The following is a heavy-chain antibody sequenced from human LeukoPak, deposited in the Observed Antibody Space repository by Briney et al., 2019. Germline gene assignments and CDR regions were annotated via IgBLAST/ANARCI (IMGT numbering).Heavy chain of an antibody. D-gene: IGHD5-18*01. CDR1: GFTFSSHG. J-gene: IGHJ4*02. CDR2: ITSGTRT. CDR3: AKWIKAGYSYAPYYFDY. V-gene: IGHV3-23*01. Sequence: GGSLRLSCVASGFTFSSHGMNWVRQAPGKGLEWVSGITSGTRTYYADSVKGRFAISRDNSKNTLYLQMNSLRAEDTAVYYCAKWIKAGYSYAPYYFDYWGQGTLVTVSS.